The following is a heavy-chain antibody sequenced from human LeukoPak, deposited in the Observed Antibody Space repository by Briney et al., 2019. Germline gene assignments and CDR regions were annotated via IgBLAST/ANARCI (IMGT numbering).Heavy chain of an antibody. V-gene: IGHV4-34*01. D-gene: IGHD6-19*01. J-gene: IGHJ5*02. CDR3: ARDSSGWYRWFDP. CDR1: GGSFSGYY. Sequence: SETLSLTCAVYGGSFSGYYWSWIRQPPGRGLEWIGEINHSGSTNYNPSLKSRVTISVDTSKNQFSLKLSSVTAADTAVYYCARDSSGWYRWFDPWGQGTLVTVSS. CDR2: INHSGST.